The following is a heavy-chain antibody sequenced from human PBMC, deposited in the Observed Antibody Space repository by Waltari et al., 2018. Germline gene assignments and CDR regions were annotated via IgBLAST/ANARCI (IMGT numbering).Heavy chain of an antibody. D-gene: IGHD3-3*01. CDR1: GGSISSSSSY. CDR2: IYYSGST. J-gene: IGHJ4*02. Sequence: QLQLQESGPGLVKPSETLSLTCTVSGGSISSSSSYWGWIRQPPGRGREWIGSIYYSGSTYYNPSLKSRVTISVDTSKNQFSLKLSSVTAADTAVYYCARDRGEGGGSTIFGVVISEYYFDYWGQGTLVTVSS. V-gene: IGHV4-39*07. CDR3: ARDRGEGGGSTIFGVVISEYYFDY.